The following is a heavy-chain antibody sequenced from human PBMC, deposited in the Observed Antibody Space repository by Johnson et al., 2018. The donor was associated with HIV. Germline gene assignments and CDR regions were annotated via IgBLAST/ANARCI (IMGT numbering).Heavy chain of an antibody. V-gene: IGHV3-30-3*01. CDR1: GFRFSASA. CDR3: VSVVRMPFSSDWKAFHI. J-gene: IGHJ3*02. D-gene: IGHD6-19*01. CDR2: ISFPARTI. Sequence: QVQLVESGGGVVQPGRSLRLSCAASGFRFSASAMHWVRQAPRKGLERVAVISFPARTIYYANPVQGRCITSRDNAKNALCLQMNSLRAGDTALYYCVSVVRMPFSSDWKAFHIWGQGTLVSVSS.